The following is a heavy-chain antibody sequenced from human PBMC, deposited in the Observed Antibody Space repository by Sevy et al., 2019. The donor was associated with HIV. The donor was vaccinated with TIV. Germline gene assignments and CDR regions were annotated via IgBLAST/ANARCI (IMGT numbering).Heavy chain of an antibody. V-gene: IGHV3-23*01. CDR3: AKDRVTVFGVVVTFDS. Sequence: GGSLRLSCAASGFTFDSYAMHWVRQVAGKGLEWVSTISGSGYATYYADSVKGRFIISRDTSRNTLYLQRTSLRVEDSAVYFCAKDRVTVFGVVVTFDSWGQGTLVTVSS. CDR2: ISGSGYAT. J-gene: IGHJ4*02. CDR1: GFTFDSYA. D-gene: IGHD3-3*01.